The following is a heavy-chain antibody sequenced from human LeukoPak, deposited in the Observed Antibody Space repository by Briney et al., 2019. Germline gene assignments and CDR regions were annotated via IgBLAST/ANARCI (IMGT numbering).Heavy chain of an antibody. V-gene: IGHV3-48*02. CDR2: IGHDSSPI. CDR3: ARASHSGYDY. Sequence: GGSLRLSCVASGFPFSSFGMNWVRQTPGKGLEWVSYIGHDSSPIYYADFVKGRFTMSRDNAKNSLYLQMKSLRDEDAAVYYCARASHSGYDYWGQGTLVTVSS. D-gene: IGHD3-22*01. CDR1: GFPFSSFG. J-gene: IGHJ4*02.